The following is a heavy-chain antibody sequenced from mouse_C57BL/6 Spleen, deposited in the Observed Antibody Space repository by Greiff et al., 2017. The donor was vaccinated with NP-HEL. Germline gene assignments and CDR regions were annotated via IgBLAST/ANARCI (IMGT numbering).Heavy chain of an antibody. Sequence: VQLQQSGAELAKDGEEGKREGKEEGGAWRGEGVRGVRQRPGQGLEWIGYITPSRGYTKYNQNFKDQATLTADKSSSTAYMQLSSLTYEDSAVYYCARGDYGGFNYFDYWGQGTTLTVSS. CDR2: ITPSRGYT. J-gene: IGHJ2*01. CDR3: ARGDYGGFNYFDY. CDR1: GGAWRGEG. V-gene: IGHV1-7*01. D-gene: IGHD1-1*01.